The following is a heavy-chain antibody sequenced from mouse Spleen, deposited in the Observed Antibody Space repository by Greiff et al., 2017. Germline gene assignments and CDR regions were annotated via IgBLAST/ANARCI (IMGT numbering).Heavy chain of an antibody. J-gene: IGHJ2*01. CDR2: IYPRSGNT. V-gene: IGHV1-81*01. D-gene: IGHD2-10*02. Sequence: QVQLQQSGAELARPGASVKLSCKASGYTFTSYGISWVKQRTGQGLEWIGEIYPRSGNTYYNEKFKGKATLTADKSSSTAYMELRSLTSEDSAVYFCATYGNYVDYFDYWGQGTTLTVSS. CDR1: GYTFTSYG. CDR3: ATYGNYVDYFDY.